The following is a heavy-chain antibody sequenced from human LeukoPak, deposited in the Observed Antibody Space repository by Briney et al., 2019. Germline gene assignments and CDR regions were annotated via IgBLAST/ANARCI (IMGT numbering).Heavy chain of an antibody. CDR1: GFSFNNHE. CDR3: ARISTNTWYNLDY. D-gene: IGHD1-14*01. CDR2: ISSGGGSI. V-gene: IGHV3-48*03. J-gene: IGHJ4*02. Sequence: TGGSLRLSCVASGFSFNNHEMNSVRQAPGKGLECVSYISSGGGSIYYADSVKVRFTISRDNAKYSLYLKMNSLRAEDTAVYYCARISTNTWYNLDYWGQGTLVTVSS.